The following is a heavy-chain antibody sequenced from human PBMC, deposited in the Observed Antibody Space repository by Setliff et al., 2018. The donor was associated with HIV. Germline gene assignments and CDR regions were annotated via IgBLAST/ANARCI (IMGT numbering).Heavy chain of an antibody. CDR2: INTDTGTP. Sequence: ASVKVSCKTSGYNFIAYAINWVRQAPGQGFEWMGWINTDTGTPTYAQGFTGRFVFSLDTSVSTAYLQISSLKAADTAMYYCVGLLSPDYDLDYWGQGTLVT. V-gene: IGHV7-4-1*02. CDR3: VGLLSPDYDLDY. CDR1: GYNFIAYA. D-gene: IGHD3-3*01. J-gene: IGHJ4*02.